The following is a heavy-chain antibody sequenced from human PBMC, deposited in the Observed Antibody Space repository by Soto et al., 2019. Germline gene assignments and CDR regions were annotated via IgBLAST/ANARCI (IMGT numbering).Heavy chain of an antibody. Sequence: QVQLVQSGDEVKKPGASVKVSCKASGYIFVNYGIAWVRQAPGQGLEWMGWISPYTGNTHSATKVQGRLTMTTDTSTSTAYMDVGSRTSDDTAVYYCVMVDNYVTPTPQDVWGQGTTVTVSS. CDR3: VMVDNYVTPTPQDV. D-gene: IGHD3-16*01. J-gene: IGHJ6*02. CDR1: GYIFVNYG. V-gene: IGHV1-18*01. CDR2: ISPYTGNT.